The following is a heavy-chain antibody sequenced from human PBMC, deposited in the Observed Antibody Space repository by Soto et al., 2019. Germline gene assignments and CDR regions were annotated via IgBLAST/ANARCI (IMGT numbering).Heavy chain of an antibody. Sequence: ASVKVSCKASGYTFTSYGISWVRQAPGQGLEWMGWISAYNGNTNYAQKLQGRVTMTTDTSTSTAYMELRSLRAEDTAVYYCARGGWCSGTTCPFDYWGQGTVVTVSS. CDR2: ISAYNGNT. CDR3: ARGGWCSGTTCPFDY. V-gene: IGHV1-18*01. J-gene: IGHJ4*02. D-gene: IGHD2-2*01. CDR1: GYTFTSYG.